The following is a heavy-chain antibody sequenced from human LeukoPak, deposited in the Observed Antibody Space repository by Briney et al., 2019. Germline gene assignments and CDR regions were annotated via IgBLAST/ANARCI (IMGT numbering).Heavy chain of an antibody. Sequence: GGSLRLSCAASGFTFSSYWMSWVRQAPGKGLEWVANIKQDGSEKYYVDSVKGRFTISRDNAKNSLYLQMNSLRAEDTAVYYCARADYSNPYNWFDPWGQGTLVTVSS. V-gene: IGHV3-7*03. J-gene: IGHJ5*02. D-gene: IGHD4-11*01. CDR1: GFTFSSYW. CDR3: ARADYSNPYNWFDP. CDR2: IKQDGSEK.